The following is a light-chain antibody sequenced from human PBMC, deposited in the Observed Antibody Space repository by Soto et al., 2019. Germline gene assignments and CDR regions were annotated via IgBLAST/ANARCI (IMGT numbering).Light chain of an antibody. CDR3: QQRSNWPT. CDR1: QSVSSH. CDR2: DAS. Sequence: EGVLTQSPATLSLSPGGRATLSCRASQSVSSHFAWYQQKSGQAPRLLIYDASKRATGIPARFSGSGSGTDFTLTISSLEPEDFAVYYCQQRSNWPTFGQGTRLEIK. V-gene: IGKV3-11*01. J-gene: IGKJ5*01.